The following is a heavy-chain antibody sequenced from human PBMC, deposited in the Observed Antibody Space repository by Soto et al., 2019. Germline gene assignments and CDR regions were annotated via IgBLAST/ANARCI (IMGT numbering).Heavy chain of an antibody. CDR3: ARDPPGSGSYSYDY. D-gene: IGHD3-10*01. CDR2: ISPAGDT. J-gene: IGHJ4*02. Sequence: EVQLVESGGGLVQPGGSLRLSYAASGITVSNNYMSWFRQAPGKGLEWVSAISPAGDTYYADSVKGRFTISRDNSKNTLYFQMNSLRAEDTAVYYCARDPPGSGSYSYDYWGQGTLVTVSS. V-gene: IGHV3-66*01. CDR1: GITVSNNY.